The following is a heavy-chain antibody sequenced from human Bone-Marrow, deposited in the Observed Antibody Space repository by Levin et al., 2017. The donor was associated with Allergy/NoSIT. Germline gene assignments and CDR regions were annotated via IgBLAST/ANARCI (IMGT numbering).Heavy chain of an antibody. D-gene: IGHD3-10*01. CDR2: IGNSGGNT. CDR1: GFTFSNYA. V-gene: IGHV3-23*01. J-gene: IGHJ4*02. CDR3: AKDRDKYGWDFDY. Sequence: GGSLRLSCGASGFTFSNYAMHWVRQAPGKGLEWVSSIGNSGGNTYYADSVKGRFTISRDNSKDTLYLQMNSLRPEDTAVFYCAKDRDKYGWDFDYWGRGTLVTVSS.